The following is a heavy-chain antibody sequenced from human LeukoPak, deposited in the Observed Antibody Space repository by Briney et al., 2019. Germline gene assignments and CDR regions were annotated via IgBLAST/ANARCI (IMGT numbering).Heavy chain of an antibody. J-gene: IGHJ4*02. CDR1: GFTISSNY. CDR3: ARASTLRTGDAH. V-gene: IGHV3-66*01. Sequence: GGSLRLSCAASGFTISSNYMSWVRQAPGKGLEWVSVIYTGGSTSYADPVKGRFTISRDSSKNTLFLQMNSLRVEDTAVYYCARASTLRTGDAHWGEGSLVTVSS. CDR2: IYTGGST. D-gene: IGHD7-27*01.